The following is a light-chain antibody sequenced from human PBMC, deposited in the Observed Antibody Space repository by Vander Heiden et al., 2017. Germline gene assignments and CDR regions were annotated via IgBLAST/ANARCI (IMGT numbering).Light chain of an antibody. V-gene: IGLV2-14*01. J-gene: IGLJ2*01. CDR3: SSYTSSSTLVV. CDR1: SSDVGGYNY. Sequence: QSALTQPASVSGSSGQSITISCTGTSSDVGGYNYVSWYQQHPGKAPKLIPHDVSNRPSGVSNRFSGSKSGNTASLTISGLQAEDEADYYCSSYTSSSTLVVFGGGTKLTVL. CDR2: DVS.